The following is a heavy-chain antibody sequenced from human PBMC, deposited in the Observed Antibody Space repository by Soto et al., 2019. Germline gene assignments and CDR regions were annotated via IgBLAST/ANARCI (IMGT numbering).Heavy chain of an antibody. Sequence: QVQLVESGGGVVQPGRSLRLSCAASGFTFSSYAIHWVRQAPGKGLEWVAVISYDGSNKYYADSVKGRFSISRDNSKNTLYLQMNSLRAEDTAVFYCARGIWFVELLDGWFDPWGQGTLVTVSS. D-gene: IGHD3-10*01. CDR1: GFTFSSYA. CDR3: ARGIWFVELLDGWFDP. V-gene: IGHV3-30-3*01. J-gene: IGHJ5*02. CDR2: ISYDGSNK.